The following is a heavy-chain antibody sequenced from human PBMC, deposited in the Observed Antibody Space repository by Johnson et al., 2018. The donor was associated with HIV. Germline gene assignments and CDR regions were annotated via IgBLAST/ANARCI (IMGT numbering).Heavy chain of an antibody. J-gene: IGHJ3*01. CDR3: TTGTTVPTWD. V-gene: IGHV3-9*01. D-gene: IGHD4-17*01. CDR2: ISWNSGSI. Sequence: VQLVESGGGLVQPGRSLRLSCAASGFTFDDYAMHWVRQAPGKGLEWVSGISWNSGSIGYADSVKGRFTISRDKAKHSLYLQMNSLKTEDTAVYYCTTGTTVPTWDWGQGTMVTVSS. CDR1: GFTFDDYA.